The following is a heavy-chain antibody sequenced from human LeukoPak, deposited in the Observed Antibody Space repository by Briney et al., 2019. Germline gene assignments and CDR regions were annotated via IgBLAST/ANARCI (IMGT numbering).Heavy chain of an antibody. CDR2: LYSGYST. V-gene: IGHV3-66*01. Sequence: GGSLRLSCAASGFTVSSSYMSWVRQAPGKGLEWVSALYSGYSTYYADSVKGRFTISRDNSKNTLYLQMNNLRAEDTAVYYCARDSSGSHVIDYWGQGILVTVST. CDR3: ARDSSGSHVIDY. CDR1: GFTVSSSY. D-gene: IGHD1-26*01. J-gene: IGHJ4*02.